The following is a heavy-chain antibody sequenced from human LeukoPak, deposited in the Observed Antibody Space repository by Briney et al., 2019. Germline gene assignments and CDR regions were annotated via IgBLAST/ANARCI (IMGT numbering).Heavy chain of an antibody. CDR2: IKQDGSDK. J-gene: IGHJ1*01. CDR1: GFTLSTYW. D-gene: IGHD3-10*01. Sequence: GGSLRLSCAASGFTLSTYWMTWLRQPPGKGPEWVANIKQDGSDKYYVDSVKGRFTVSRDNAKNSLYLQMNSLRAEDTAVYFCARGGSGSSWFWILWGQGTLVTVSS. CDR3: ARGGSGSSWFWIL. V-gene: IGHV3-7*03.